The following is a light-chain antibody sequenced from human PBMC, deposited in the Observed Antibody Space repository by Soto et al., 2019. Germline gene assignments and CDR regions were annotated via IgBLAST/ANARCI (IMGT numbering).Light chain of an antibody. Sequence: QSRATLSFSTGESSTLSCRASQSVSSYLAWYQHKPGQAPRLLIYGASSRATGIPDRFSGSGSGTEFTLTISSRQSEDFPVYYCQQYNNWPWTFGQGTKV. V-gene: IGKV3D-15*01. J-gene: IGKJ1*01. CDR1: QSVSSY. CDR3: QQYNNWPWT. CDR2: GAS.